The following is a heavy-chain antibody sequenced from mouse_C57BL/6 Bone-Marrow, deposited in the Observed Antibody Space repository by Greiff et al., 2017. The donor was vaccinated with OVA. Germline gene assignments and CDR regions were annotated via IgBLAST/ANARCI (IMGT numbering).Heavy chain of an antibody. CDR2: INYDGSST. Sequence: EVKLQESEGGLVQPGSSMKLSCTASGFTFSDYYMAWVRQVPEKGLEWVANINYDGSSTYYLDSLKSRFIISRDNAKKILYLQMSSLKSEDTATYYCARDRGWFYFDYWGQGTTLTVSS. D-gene: IGHD1-1*02. CDR1: GFTFSDYY. V-gene: IGHV5-16*01. J-gene: IGHJ2*01. CDR3: ARDRGWFYFDY.